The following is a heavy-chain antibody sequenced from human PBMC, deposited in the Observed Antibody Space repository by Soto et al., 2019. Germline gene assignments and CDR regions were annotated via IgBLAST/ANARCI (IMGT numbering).Heavy chain of an antibody. CDR1: GFTFTDYA. J-gene: IGHJ4*02. CDR2: ISGIGGST. V-gene: IGHV3-23*01. Sequence: EVQLLESGGGLVQPGGSLRLSCAASGFTFTDYALSWVRQAPGKGLEWVATISGIGGSTYLADSVKGRLSISRDNSKNTVYLLMNSLRAEDTAVYFCARGSSGYISSWYYFDSWGRGTLVTFSS. CDR3: ARGSSGYISSWYYFDS. D-gene: IGHD6-13*01.